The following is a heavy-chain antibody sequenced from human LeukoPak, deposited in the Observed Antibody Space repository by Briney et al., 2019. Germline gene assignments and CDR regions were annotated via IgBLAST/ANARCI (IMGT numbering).Heavy chain of an antibody. Sequence: PGGSLRLSCAASGFTFSCYAMSWVRQAPGGGLEWVSSITTSGGSTYNADSVKGRFTISRDNSKNTLYLQMRSLRAEDTALYYCVCYDNGAEYFHYWGQGTLVTVSS. CDR2: ITTSGGST. D-gene: IGHD3-22*01. CDR1: GFTFSCYA. J-gene: IGHJ1*01. CDR3: VCYDNGAEYFHY. V-gene: IGHV3-23*01.